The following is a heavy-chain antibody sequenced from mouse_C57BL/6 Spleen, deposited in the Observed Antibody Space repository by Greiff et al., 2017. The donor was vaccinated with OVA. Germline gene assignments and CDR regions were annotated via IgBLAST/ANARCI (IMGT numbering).Heavy chain of an antibody. D-gene: IGHD1-1*01. V-gene: IGHV3-3*01. CDR3: ERVVTTVVGDWYFDV. J-gene: IGHJ1*03. CDR2: TFYSGIP. CDR1: GFSINSDCY. Sequence: EVMLVESGPSLVRPSQTLSLTCTVTGFSINSDCYWIWIRQFPGNKLEYIGYTFYSGIPYYNPSLDSRTYITRDTSKNQFSLKLSSVTTEETATYICERVVTTVVGDWYFDVWGTGTTVTVAS.